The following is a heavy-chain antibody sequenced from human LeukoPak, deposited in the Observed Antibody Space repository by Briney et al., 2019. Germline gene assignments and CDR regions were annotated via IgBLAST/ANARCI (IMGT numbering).Heavy chain of an antibody. D-gene: IGHD2-2*01. CDR3: ARNLPAADY. Sequence: GGSLRLSCVASGFNFNNYSLNWVRQAPGKGLEWVSYIGSSGLIIYYADSVKGRLTISRDNAKNSLYLQMNSLRAEDTAVYYCARNLPAADYWGQGTLVTVSS. J-gene: IGHJ4*02. CDR2: IGSSGLII. CDR1: GFNFNNYS. V-gene: IGHV3-48*04.